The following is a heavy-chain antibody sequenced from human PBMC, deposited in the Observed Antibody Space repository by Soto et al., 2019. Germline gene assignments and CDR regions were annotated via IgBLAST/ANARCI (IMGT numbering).Heavy chain of an antibody. V-gene: IGHV3-43*01. CDR2: INSNGVT. Sequence: HPGGSLRLSCAASGFSFDVYSMHWVRQAPGKGLEWVSVINSNGVTNYGDSVKGRFTISRDNSKNSLYLQMDSLKTEDTALYYCAKEHNTGWPTFDFWGQGTLVTVSS. J-gene: IGHJ4*02. D-gene: IGHD6-19*01. CDR3: AKEHNTGWPTFDF. CDR1: GFSFDVYS.